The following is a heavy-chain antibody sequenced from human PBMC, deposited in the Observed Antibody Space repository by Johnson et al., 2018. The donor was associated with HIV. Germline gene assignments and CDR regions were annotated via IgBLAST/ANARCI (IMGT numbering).Heavy chain of an antibody. CDR1: GFTVSSNY. V-gene: IGHV3-66*01. Sequence: EKLVESGGGLVQRGGSLRLSCAASGFTVSSNYMSWVRQAPGKGLEWVSIIYSGGRTYYADSVMGRFTISSDNSKNTLYLQMNSLGAEDTAVYYCARSYSYGSLDFCVQGTMVTVSS. J-gene: IGHJ3*01. D-gene: IGHD5-18*01. CDR3: ARSYSYGSLDF. CDR2: IYSGGRT.